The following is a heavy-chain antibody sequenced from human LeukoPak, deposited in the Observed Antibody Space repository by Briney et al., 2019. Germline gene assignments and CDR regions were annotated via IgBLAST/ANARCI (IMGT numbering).Heavy chain of an antibody. CDR3: ARGAYSGSYYWFDP. CDR1: GFTVSSNY. D-gene: IGHD1-26*01. Sequence: LSGGSLRLSCAASGFTVSSNYMSWVRQAPGKGLEWVSVIYSGGSTYYADSVKGRFTISRDNSKNTLYLQMNSLRAEDTAVSYCARGAYSGSYYWFDPWGQGTLVTVSS. CDR2: IYSGGST. V-gene: IGHV3-53*01. J-gene: IGHJ5*02.